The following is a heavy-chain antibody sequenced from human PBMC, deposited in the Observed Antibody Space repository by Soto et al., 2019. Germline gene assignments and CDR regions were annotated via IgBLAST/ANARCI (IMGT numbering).Heavy chain of an antibody. Sequence: SETLSLTCTVSGGSISSYYWSWIRQPPGKGLEWIGYIYYSGSTNYNPSLKSRVTISVDTSKNQFSLKLSSVTAADTAVYYCATGYCSSTSCYLTFDYWGQGNLVTVSS. D-gene: IGHD2-2*01. CDR3: ATGYCSSTSCYLTFDY. V-gene: IGHV4-59*08. CDR2: IYYSGST. J-gene: IGHJ4*02. CDR1: GGSISSYY.